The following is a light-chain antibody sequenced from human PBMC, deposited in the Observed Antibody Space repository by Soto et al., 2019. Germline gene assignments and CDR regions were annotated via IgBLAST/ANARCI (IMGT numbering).Light chain of an antibody. CDR2: DAS. J-gene: IGKJ4*01. Sequence: EIVLTQSPATLSLSPGERATLSCRASQSVSSHLVWYQQKPGQAPRLLIHDASNRATGTPARFSGSGSGTDFTLTISSLVPEDFAVYYCQQRSSWPSFGGGTKVDIK. CDR3: QQRSSWPS. V-gene: IGKV3-11*01. CDR1: QSVSSH.